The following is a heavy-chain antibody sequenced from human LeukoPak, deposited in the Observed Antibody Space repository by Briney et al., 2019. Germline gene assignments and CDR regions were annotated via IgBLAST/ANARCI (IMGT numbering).Heavy chain of an antibody. CDR2: MYYTGST. V-gene: IGHV4-39*01. Sequence: PSETLSLTCTVSGGSIGSASSYWAWLRQPPGKGLEWIGIMYYTGSTYYNPSLKSRVTISEATSKTQFSLKLSSVTAADSAVYYCASPGGNRWLQFYHFDYWGQGTLVTVSS. CDR3: ASPGGNRWLQFYHFDY. J-gene: IGHJ4*02. D-gene: IGHD5-24*01. CDR1: GGSIGSASSY.